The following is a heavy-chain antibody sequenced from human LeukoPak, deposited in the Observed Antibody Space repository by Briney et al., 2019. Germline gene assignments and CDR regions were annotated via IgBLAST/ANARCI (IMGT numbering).Heavy chain of an antibody. D-gene: IGHD3-10*01. CDR1: GFTVSAYA. CDR3: AARKVRGVWFYLDY. Sequence: GGSLRLSCAASGFTVSAYAMAWVRQAPGEGLEWVSTIYDDNTYYADSEKGRFAISTDNSKNTLYLQMNSLRVEDTAVYFCAARKVRGVWFYLDYWGQGTLVTVSS. V-gene: IGHV3-23*01. CDR2: IYDDNT. J-gene: IGHJ4*02.